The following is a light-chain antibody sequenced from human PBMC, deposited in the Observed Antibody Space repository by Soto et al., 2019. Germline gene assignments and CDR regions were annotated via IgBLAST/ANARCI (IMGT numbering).Light chain of an antibody. Sequence: EIVMTQSPATLSVSPGERATLSCRASQSVSSNLAWYQQKPGQAPRLLIYGASTRATGIPARFSGSGSGTEFTLTISSLQSEDFAVYYCQQYNNWPQTFGQVTRWIP. J-gene: IGKJ1*01. CDR3: QQYNNWPQT. CDR1: QSVSSN. V-gene: IGKV3-15*01. CDR2: GAS.